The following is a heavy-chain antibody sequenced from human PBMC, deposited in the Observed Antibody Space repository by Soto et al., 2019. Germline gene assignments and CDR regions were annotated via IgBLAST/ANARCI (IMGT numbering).Heavy chain of an antibody. V-gene: IGHV3-23*01. Sequence: EVQLLESGGGVVRPGGSLRLSCVASGFNFKKFAMSWVRQAPGEGLEWVSGISCCGGSTSYADSVKGRFSIARDDSTNTLSLQMNNLRVEDTAQYYCAKADGEQWLLPHLDKWGQGTLVTVS. CDR1: GFNFKKFA. D-gene: IGHD6-19*01. CDR3: AKADGEQWLLPHLDK. CDR2: ISCCGGST. J-gene: IGHJ4*02.